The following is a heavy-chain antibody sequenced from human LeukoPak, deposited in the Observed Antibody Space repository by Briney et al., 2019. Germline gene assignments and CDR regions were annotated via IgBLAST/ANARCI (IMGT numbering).Heavy chain of an antibody. Sequence: ASVKVSCKASGYTFTDHYIHWVRQAPGQGLEWMGWLNPSDNGVNYAQKFQGRVAMTRDTSISTDYMELSDLRSDDTAVYYCARFRGSGWYSFDLWGQGTLVTVSS. J-gene: IGHJ5*02. CDR1: GYTFTDHY. V-gene: IGHV1-2*02. CDR2: LNPSDNGV. D-gene: IGHD6-19*01. CDR3: ARFRGSGWYSFDL.